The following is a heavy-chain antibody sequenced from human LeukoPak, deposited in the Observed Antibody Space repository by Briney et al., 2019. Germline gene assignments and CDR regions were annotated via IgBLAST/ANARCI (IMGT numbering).Heavy chain of an antibody. D-gene: IGHD6-13*01. Sequence: SGPTLVNPTQTLTLTCTFSGFSLSTSGMCVSWIRQPPGKALEWLARIDWDDDKYYSTSLKTRLTISKDTSKNQVVLTMTNMDPVGTATYYCARITPAGRQLDYWGQGTLVTVSS. V-gene: IGHV2-70*11. CDR2: IDWDDDK. J-gene: IGHJ4*02. CDR3: ARITPAGRQLDY. CDR1: GFSLSTSGMC.